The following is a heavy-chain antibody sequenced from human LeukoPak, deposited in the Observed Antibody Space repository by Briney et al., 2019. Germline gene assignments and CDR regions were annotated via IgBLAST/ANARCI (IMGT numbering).Heavy chain of an antibody. D-gene: IGHD1-14*01. V-gene: IGHV3-23*01. CDR3: AKNRGALNYMDV. J-gene: IGHJ6*03. CDR2: ISGSGGTT. CDR1: GFTFSDYA. Sequence: PGGSLRLSCAASGFTFSDYAMSWVRQAPGKGLEWVSTISGSGGTTYYADSVKGRFTISRDNSKNTLYLQMNSLRAEDTAVYYCAKNRGALNYMDVWGKGTTVTVSS.